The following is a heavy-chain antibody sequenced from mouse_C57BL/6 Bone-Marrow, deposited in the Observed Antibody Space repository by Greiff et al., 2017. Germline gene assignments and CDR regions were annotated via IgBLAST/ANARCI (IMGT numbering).Heavy chain of an antibody. CDR1: GFTFSSYG. V-gene: IGHV5-6*02. D-gene: IGHD1-1*02. Sequence: EVKLMESGGDLVKPGGSLKLSCAASGFTFSSYGMSWVRQTPDKRLEWVATISSGGSYTYYPDSVKGRFTISRDNAKNTLYLQMSSLKSEDTAMYYCARRGGTDYWGQGTTLTVSS. CDR3: ARRGGTDY. J-gene: IGHJ2*01. CDR2: ISSGGSYT.